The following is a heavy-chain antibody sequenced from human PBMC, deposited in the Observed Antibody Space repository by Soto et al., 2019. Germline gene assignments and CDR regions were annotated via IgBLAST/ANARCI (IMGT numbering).Heavy chain of an antibody. Sequence: GESLKISCAASGFTFSNAWMNWVRQAPGKGLEWVGRIKSKTDGGTTDYAAPVKGRFTISRDDSKNTLYLQMNSLKTEDTAVYYCTTGSIVVVPALYGMDVWGQGTTVTVSS. CDR1: GFTFSNAW. CDR2: IKSKTDGGTT. V-gene: IGHV3-15*07. CDR3: TTGSIVVVPALYGMDV. D-gene: IGHD2-2*01. J-gene: IGHJ6*02.